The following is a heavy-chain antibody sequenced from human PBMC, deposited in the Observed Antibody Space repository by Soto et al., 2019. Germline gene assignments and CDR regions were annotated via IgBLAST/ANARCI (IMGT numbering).Heavy chain of an antibody. CDR2: ISGSGGST. Sequence: GGSLRLSFAASGFTCSSYAMSWVRQAPGKGLEWVSAISGSGGSTYYADFVKGRFTISREKSKNTLYLQMHRLRAEDTAVYYCGRVPTQVTGMDVWGQGTTVTVPS. J-gene: IGHJ6*02. D-gene: IGHD2-2*01. V-gene: IGHV3-23*01. CDR3: GRVPTQVTGMDV. CDR1: GFTCSSYA.